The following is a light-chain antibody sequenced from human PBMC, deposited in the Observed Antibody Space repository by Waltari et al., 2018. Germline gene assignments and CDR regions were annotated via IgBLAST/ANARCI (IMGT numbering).Light chain of an antibody. J-gene: IGLJ2*01. V-gene: IGLV2-23*02. CDR3: CSYTGSSWI. CDR2: EVK. CDR1: SSDVGFYNL. Sequence: QSALTQPASVSGSPGQSITISCTGTSSDVGFYNLVSWYPQHPGKAPNLIIYEVKKWPSGLSNRFSGSKSGNTATLTISGLQTEDEADYYCCSYTGSSWIFGGGTKLTVL.